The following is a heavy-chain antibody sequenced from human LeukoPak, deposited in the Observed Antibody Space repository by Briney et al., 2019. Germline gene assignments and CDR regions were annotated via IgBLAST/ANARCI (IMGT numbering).Heavy chain of an antibody. CDR2: FYYSGST. D-gene: IGHD6-13*01. V-gene: IGHV4-59*01. J-gene: IGHJ4*02. CDR3: ARGPGGIAAAGYYFDY. Sequence: PSETLSLTCTVSGGSISSYYWSWIRQPPGKGLGWIGIFYYSGSTNYNPSLKSRVTISVDTSKNQFSLKLSSVTAADTAVYYCARGPGGIAAAGYYFDYWGQGTLVTVSS. CDR1: GGSISSYY.